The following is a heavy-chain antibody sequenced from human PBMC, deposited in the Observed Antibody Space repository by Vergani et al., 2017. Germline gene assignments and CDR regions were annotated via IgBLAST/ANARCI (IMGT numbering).Heavy chain of an antibody. D-gene: IGHD2-2*01. CDR1: GFTFSSYS. CDR2: ISSSSSYI. J-gene: IGHJ6*04. Sequence: EVQLVESGGGLVKPGGSLRLSCAASGFTFSSYSMNWVRQAPGKGLEWVSSISSSSSYIYYADSVKGRFTISRDNAKNSLYLQMNSLRAEDTAVYYCAEDRGKYCSSTRSYSYSGMDFWGKGTRVTVSS. CDR3: AEDRGKYCSSTRSYSYSGMDF. V-gene: IGHV3-21*01.